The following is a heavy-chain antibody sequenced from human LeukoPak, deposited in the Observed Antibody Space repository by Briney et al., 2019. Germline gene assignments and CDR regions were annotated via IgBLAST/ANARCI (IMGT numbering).Heavy chain of an antibody. Sequence: NPEGSLRLSCAASGFTFSDYYMNWIRQAPGKGLEWVSYISSSSSHTKYADSVKGRFTISRDNARNSLFLQMNSLRAEDTAVYYCASARGSNYGSLGDWGQGTLVTVSS. CDR3: ASARGSNYGSLGD. D-gene: IGHD5-18*01. J-gene: IGHJ4*02. V-gene: IGHV3-11*03. CDR2: ISSSSSHT. CDR1: GFTFSDYY.